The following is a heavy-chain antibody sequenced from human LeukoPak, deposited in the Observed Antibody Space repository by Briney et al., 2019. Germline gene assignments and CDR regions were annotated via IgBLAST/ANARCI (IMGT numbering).Heavy chain of an antibody. CDR1: GGTFSSYA. J-gene: IGHJ6*02. CDR3: ARDRRPVYGWSHYYYYGMDV. D-gene: IGHD6-19*01. CDR2: IIPIFGTA. Sequence: ASVKVSCKASGGTFSSYAISWVRQAPGQGLEWMGGIIPIFGTANYAQKFQGRVTITADESTSTAYMELSSLRSEDTAVYYCARDRRPVYGWSHYYYYGMDVWGQGTAVTVSS. V-gene: IGHV1-69*13.